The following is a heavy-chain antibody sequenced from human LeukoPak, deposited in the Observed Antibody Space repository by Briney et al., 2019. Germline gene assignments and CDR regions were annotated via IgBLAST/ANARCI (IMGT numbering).Heavy chain of an antibody. CDR3: ARDQTSGWPPFPLY. CDR2: IYYSGST. Sequence: PSETLSLTCTVSGGSISSSSYYWGWIRQPPGKGLEWIGYIYYSGSTNYNPSLKSRVTISVDTSKNQFSLKLSSVTAADTAVYYCARDQTSGWPPFPLYWGQGTLVTVSS. D-gene: IGHD6-19*01. V-gene: IGHV4-61*01. CDR1: GGSISSSSYY. J-gene: IGHJ4*02.